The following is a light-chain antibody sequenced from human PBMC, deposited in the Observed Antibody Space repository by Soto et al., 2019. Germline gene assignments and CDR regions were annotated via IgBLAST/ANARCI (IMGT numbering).Light chain of an antibody. CDR1: SSDVGGYNY. Sequence: QSALTQPASVSGSPGQPITISCTGTSSDVGGYNYVSWYQQSPGKAPKLLIYEVTNRPSGVSNRFSGSKSGNTASLTISGLQAEDEADYYCSSYTSRFTLVFGGGTKVTVL. J-gene: IGLJ2*01. CDR2: EVT. CDR3: SSYTSRFTLV. V-gene: IGLV2-14*01.